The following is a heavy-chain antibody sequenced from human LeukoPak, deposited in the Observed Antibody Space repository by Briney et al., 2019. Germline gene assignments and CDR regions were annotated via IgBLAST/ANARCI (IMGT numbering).Heavy chain of an antibody. CDR2: ISGSGGTM. CDR1: GFTFSSYE. D-gene: IGHD5-12*01. V-gene: IGHV3-48*03. J-gene: IGHJ4*02. Sequence: GGSLRLSCAASGFTFSSYEMIWVRQAPGKGLEWVSYISGSGGTMYYTDSVKGRSTISRDNAENSLYLQMNNLRADDTAVYYCARGPSGYHNTGGQGTLVTVSS. CDR3: ARGPSGYHNT.